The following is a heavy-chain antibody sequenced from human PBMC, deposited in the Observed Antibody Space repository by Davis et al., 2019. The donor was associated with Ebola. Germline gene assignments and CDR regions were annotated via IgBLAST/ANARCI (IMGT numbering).Heavy chain of an antibody. CDR1: GFTFDDYA. Sequence: GGSLRLSCAASGFTFDDYAMHWVRQAPGKGLEWVSGISWNSGSIGYADSVKGRFTISRDNAKNSLYLQMNSLRAEDTALYYCAKDMAVGNYYYYGMDVWGKGTTVTVSS. D-gene: IGHD1-26*01. V-gene: IGHV3-9*01. J-gene: IGHJ6*04. CDR2: ISWNSGSI. CDR3: AKDMAVGNYYYYGMDV.